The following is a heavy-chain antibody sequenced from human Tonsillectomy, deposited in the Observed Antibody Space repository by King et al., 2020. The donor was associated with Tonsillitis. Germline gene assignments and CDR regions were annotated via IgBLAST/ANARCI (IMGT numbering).Heavy chain of an antibody. CDR3: ARTTLELATISPIFDF. CDR2: INPNSGVT. Sequence: VQLVQSGAEVKKPGASVKVSCKASGYIFTNYYMHWVRQAPGQGLEWMGRINPNSGVTHYAQNFQGRVTMTRDTSISTAHMELSSLRSDDSAVYFCARTTLELATISPIFDFWGQGTLVTVSS. CDR1: GYIFTNYY. D-gene: IGHD5-24*01. J-gene: IGHJ4*02. V-gene: IGHV1-2*02.